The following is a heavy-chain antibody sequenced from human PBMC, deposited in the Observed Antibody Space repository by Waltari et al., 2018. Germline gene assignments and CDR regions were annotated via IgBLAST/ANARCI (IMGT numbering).Heavy chain of an antibody. V-gene: IGHV4-59*01. Sequence: QVQLQESGPSLLKPSETLSLICTVSGGSISGFYWSWVRQPPGKGLDWIGYIYYTGSTNFKPSLNSRVTMSVDTSKNQCSLKLSSVTAADTAFYYCARGGGGDWEWFDPWGQGTLVTVSS. J-gene: IGHJ5*02. CDR3: ARGGGGDWEWFDP. CDR2: IYYTGST. CDR1: GGSISGFY. D-gene: IGHD2-21*02.